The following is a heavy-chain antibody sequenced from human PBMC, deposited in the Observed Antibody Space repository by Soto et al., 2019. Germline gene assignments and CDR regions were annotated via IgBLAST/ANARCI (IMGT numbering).Heavy chain of an antibody. Sequence: GGSLRLSCTASGFTFGDYAMSWFSQAPGKGLEWVGFIRSKAYGGTTEYAASVKGRFTISRDDSKSIAYLQMNSLKTEDTAVYYCTREGSSWYRTFDYWGQGTLVTVSS. CDR2: IRSKAYGGTT. D-gene: IGHD6-13*01. J-gene: IGHJ4*02. CDR3: TREGSSWYRTFDY. V-gene: IGHV3-49*03. CDR1: GFTFGDYA.